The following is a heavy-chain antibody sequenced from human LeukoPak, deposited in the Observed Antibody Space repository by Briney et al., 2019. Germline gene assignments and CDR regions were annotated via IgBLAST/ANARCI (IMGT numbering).Heavy chain of an antibody. CDR1: GDSVSSNSAG. CDR3: AREVAVAGPFDY. CDR2: TYYRSNWYN. Sequence: SQTLSLTCAISGDSVSSNSAGWNWIRQSPSRGLEWLGRTYYRSNWYNDYALSVKSRITIDPDTSKNQFSLHLNSVTPEVTAVYYCAREVAVAGPFDYWGQGILVTVSS. J-gene: IGHJ4*02. D-gene: IGHD6-19*01. V-gene: IGHV6-1*01.